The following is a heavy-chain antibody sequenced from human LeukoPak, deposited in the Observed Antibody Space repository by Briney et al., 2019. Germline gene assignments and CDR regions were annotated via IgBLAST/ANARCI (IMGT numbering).Heavy chain of an antibody. CDR2: ISGSGGST. V-gene: IGHV3-23*01. J-gene: IGHJ6*04. CDR3: AKCTSYYYYGMDV. Sequence: GGSLRVSCAASGFTFSSYAMSWVRQAPWRGLEWVSAISGSGGSTYYADSVKGRFTISRDNSKNTLYLQMNSRRHEDTSVYDCAKCTSYYYYGMDVGGEGTTVTVSS. CDR1: GFTFSSYA.